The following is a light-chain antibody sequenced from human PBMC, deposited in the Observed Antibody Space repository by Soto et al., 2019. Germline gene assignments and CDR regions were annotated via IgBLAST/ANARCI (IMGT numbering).Light chain of an antibody. V-gene: IGKV1-5*03. J-gene: IGKJ1*01. CDR3: QHYKRYPWT. Sequence: IPMTQSPSTLSASVGDRVTFTCRASQTISTWLAWYQQKPGEAPQLLIYKASTLEVGVPSRFSASGSGTEYTLTINTLQPADFATYYCQHYKRYPWTCGQAIK. CDR1: QTISTW. CDR2: KAS.